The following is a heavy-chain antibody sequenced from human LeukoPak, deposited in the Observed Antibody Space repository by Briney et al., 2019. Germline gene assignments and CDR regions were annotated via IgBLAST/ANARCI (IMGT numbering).Heavy chain of an antibody. CDR2: IKQDGSEK. J-gene: IGHJ4*02. CDR1: GFTFSSYW. CDR3: ARDQVIWYYFDY. V-gene: IGHV3-7*01. Sequence: GGSLRLSCAAFGFTFSSYWMSWVRQAPGRGLEWVANIKQDGSEKYYVDSVKGRFTISRDNAKNSLYLQMNSLRAEDTAVYYCARDQVIWYYFDYWGQGTLVTVSS. D-gene: IGHD3-10*01.